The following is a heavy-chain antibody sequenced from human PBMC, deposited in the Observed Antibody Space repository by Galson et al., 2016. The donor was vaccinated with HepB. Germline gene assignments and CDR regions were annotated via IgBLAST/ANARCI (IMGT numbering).Heavy chain of an antibody. J-gene: IGHJ4*02. V-gene: IGHV3-30*18. CDR1: GFTFSSYG. D-gene: IGHD6-13*01. Sequence: SLRLSCAASGFTFSSYGMHWARQAPGKGLEWVAVVSYDGSNKYYADSVKGRFTISRDNSKNTLYLQMNSLRAEDTAVYYCAKDFSGQQPLLFDYWGQGTLVTVSS. CDR3: AKDFSGQQPLLFDY. CDR2: VSYDGSNK.